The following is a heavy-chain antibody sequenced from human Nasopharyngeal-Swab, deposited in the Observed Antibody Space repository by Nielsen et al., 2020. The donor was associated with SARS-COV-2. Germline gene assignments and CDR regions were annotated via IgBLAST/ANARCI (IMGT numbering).Heavy chain of an antibody. V-gene: IGHV3-21*01. J-gene: IGHJ5*02. CDR2: TTHSSSSI. D-gene: IGHD6-25*01. CDR1: CFIFSSSI. CDR3: KSDKRQYSSGFNWFDP. Sequence: LKISCASSCFIFSSSILYLVRQPPGKGLEWVSSTTHSSSSIYYADSVKGRFTISNDTAKNTIALQMNSLRAEDTAVYYCKSDKRQYSSGFNWFDPWGQGTLVTVSS.